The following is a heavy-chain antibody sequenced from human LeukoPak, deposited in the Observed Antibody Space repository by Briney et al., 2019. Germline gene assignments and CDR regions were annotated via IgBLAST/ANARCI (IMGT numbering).Heavy chain of an antibody. CDR3: ARDGGYCSSTSCYAENSFDY. CDR2: INPNSGDT. V-gene: IGHV1-2*02. D-gene: IGHD2-2*01. CDR1: GYTFTGYY. J-gene: IGHJ4*02. Sequence: ASVKVSCKASGYTFTGYYMHWVRQAPGQGLEWTGWINPNSGDTNYAQKFQGRVTMTRDTSISTAYMELSRLRSDDTAVYYCARDGGYCSSTSCYAENSFDYWGQGTLVTVSS.